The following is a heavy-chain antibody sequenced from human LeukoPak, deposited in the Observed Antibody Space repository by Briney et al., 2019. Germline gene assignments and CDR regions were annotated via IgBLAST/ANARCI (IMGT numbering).Heavy chain of an antibody. Sequence: SETLSLTCAVYGGSFSGYYWSWIRQPPGKGLEWIGSIYYSGSTYYNPSLKSRVTISVDTSKNQFSLKLSSVTAADTAVYYCARQSIPDAEDYWGQGTLVTVSS. CDR1: GGSFSGYY. J-gene: IGHJ4*02. CDR2: IYYSGST. CDR3: ARQSIPDAEDY. V-gene: IGHV4-34*01.